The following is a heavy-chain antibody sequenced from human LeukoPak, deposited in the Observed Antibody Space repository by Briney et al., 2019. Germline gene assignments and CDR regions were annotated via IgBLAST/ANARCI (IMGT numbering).Heavy chain of an antibody. Sequence: TGGSLRLSCAASGFTFSSYGMHWVRQAPGKGLEWVAFIRYDGSNKYYADSVKGRFTISRDNSKTTLYLQMNSLRAEDTAVYYCAKWTPDYYGSGNEGLGFDPWGQGTLVTVSS. J-gene: IGHJ5*02. CDR1: GFTFSSYG. CDR3: AKWTPDYYGSGNEGLGFDP. V-gene: IGHV3-30*02. D-gene: IGHD3-10*01. CDR2: IRYDGSNK.